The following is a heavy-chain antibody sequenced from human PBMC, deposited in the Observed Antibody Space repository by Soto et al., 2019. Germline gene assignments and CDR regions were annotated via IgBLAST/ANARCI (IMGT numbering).Heavy chain of an antibody. D-gene: IGHD3-22*01. J-gene: IGHJ4*02. CDR3: VRPFYDSSGYPIFDY. CDR1: GFTFSSYW. Sequence: GGSLRLSCAASGFTFSSYWMHWVRQAPGKGLVWVSRINSDGSSTSYADSVKGRFTISRDNAKNTLYLQMNSLRAEDTAVYYCVRPFYDSSGYPIFDYWGQGALVTVSS. CDR2: INSDGSST. V-gene: IGHV3-74*01.